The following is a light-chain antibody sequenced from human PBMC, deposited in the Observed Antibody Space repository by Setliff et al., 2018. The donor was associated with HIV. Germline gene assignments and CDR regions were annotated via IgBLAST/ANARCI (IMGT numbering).Light chain of an antibody. V-gene: IGLV2-14*03. J-gene: IGLJ2*01. CDR2: DVS. CDR1: SSDVGGYNY. CDR3: CSYTTYGTLI. Sequence: QSVLTQPASVSGSPGQSITISCTGTSSDVGGYNYVSWYQQHPGKAPKLMIYDVSHRPSGVSNRFSGSKFGNTASLTIVGLQAEDEADYYCCSYTTYGTLIFGGGTKVTVL.